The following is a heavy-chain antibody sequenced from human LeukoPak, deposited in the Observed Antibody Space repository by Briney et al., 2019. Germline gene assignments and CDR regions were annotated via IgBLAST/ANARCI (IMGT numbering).Heavy chain of an antibody. D-gene: IGHD2-15*01. V-gene: IGHV3-15*01. Sequence: GGSLSLSCAASELTFSYDWMTWVRQAPGKGLEWFGCFKRKTDGGTTDYAAPVKGRFIISRDDSKNTLYLQMNSLKTEDTAVYYCSTVRYCSGGSCVGGMDVWGQGTTVTVSS. CDR3: STVRYCSGGSCVGGMDV. J-gene: IGHJ6*02. CDR1: ELTFSYDW. CDR2: FKRKTDGGTT.